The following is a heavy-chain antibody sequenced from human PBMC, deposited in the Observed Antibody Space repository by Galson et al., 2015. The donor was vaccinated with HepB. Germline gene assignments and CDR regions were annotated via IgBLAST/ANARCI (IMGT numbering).Heavy chain of an antibody. J-gene: IGHJ4*02. CDR1: GYMFFTYP. Sequence: SVKVSCKASGYMFFTYPIIWVRQAPGQGLEWLGWINTSNKSPTYAHGFTGRFVFSLDMSVSTAYLQINSLQPYDSAVYYCARVPNIFSGRGPVDHWGQGTLVTASS. D-gene: IGHD3-9*01. CDR2: INTSNKSP. CDR3: ARVPNIFSGRGPVDH. V-gene: IGHV7-4-1*02.